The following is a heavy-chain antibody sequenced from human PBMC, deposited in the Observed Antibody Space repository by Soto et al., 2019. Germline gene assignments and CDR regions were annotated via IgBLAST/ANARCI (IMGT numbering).Heavy chain of an antibody. CDR3: ARSPYAADAFDI. Sequence: GGSLRLSCAASGFTFSSYSMNWVRQAPGKGLEWVSSISSSSSYIYYADSVKGRFTISRDNAKNSLYLQMNSLRAEDTAVYYCARSPYAADAFDIWGKGTMVTVSS. V-gene: IGHV3-21*01. D-gene: IGHD4-17*01. J-gene: IGHJ3*02. CDR1: GFTFSSYS. CDR2: ISSSSSYI.